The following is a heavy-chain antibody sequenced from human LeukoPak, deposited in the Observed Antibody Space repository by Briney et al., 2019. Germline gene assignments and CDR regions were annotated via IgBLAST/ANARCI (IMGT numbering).Heavy chain of an antibody. CDR2: IYHSGST. J-gene: IGHJ3*02. CDR3: ARGVSYLKIVVVVAARSGDAFDI. V-gene: IGHV4-30-2*01. CDR1: GGSISSGGYS. Sequence: PSETLSLTCAVSGGSISSGGYSWSWIRQPPGKGLEWIGYIYHSGSTYYNPSLKSRVTISVDTSKNQFSLKLSSVTAADTAVYYCARGVSYLKIVVVVAARSGDAFDIWGQGTMVTVSS. D-gene: IGHD2-15*01.